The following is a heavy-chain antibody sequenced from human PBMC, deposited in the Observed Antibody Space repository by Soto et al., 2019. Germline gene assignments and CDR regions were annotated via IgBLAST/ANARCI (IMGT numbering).Heavy chain of an antibody. J-gene: IGHJ4*02. CDR2: ISSSGSII. CDR3: ALAGYDSNYYAVTPLSAGHF. Sequence: QVQLVVSGGGLVQPGGSLRISCAASGFTFSDYYISWIRQAPGKGLEGVSYISSSGSIIYYADSVKGRFTISRDNAKNSLYLQMNSLRAEDTAVYYCALAGYDSNYYAVTPLSAGHFWGQGTLVTVSS. V-gene: IGHV3-11*01. CDR1: GFTFSDYY. D-gene: IGHD4-4*01.